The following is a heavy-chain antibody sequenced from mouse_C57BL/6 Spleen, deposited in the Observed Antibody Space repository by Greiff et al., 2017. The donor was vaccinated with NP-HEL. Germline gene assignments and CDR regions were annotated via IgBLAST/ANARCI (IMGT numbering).Heavy chain of an antibody. D-gene: IGHD2-3*01. CDR1: GYTFTDYY. V-gene: IGHV1-19*01. J-gene: IGHJ3*01. CDR2: INPYNGGT. Sequence: EVQLQQSGPVLVKPGASVKMSCKASGYTFTDYYMNWVKQSHGKSLEWIGVINPYNGGTSYNQKFKGKATLTVDKSSSTAYMELNSLTSEDSAVYYWARSGDGYPAWFAYWGQGTLVTVSA. CDR3: ARSGDGYPAWFAY.